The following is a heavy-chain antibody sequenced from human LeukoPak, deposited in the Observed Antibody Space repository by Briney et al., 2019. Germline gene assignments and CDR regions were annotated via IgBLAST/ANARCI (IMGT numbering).Heavy chain of an antibody. J-gene: IGHJ4*02. V-gene: IGHV3-30*04. CDR1: GFTFSSYA. Sequence: GGSPRLSCAASGFTFSSYAMHWVRQAPGKGLEWVAVIPYDGSNKYYADSVKGRFTISRDNSKNTLYLQMNSLRAEDTAVYYCARDGFDYWGQGTLVTVSS. CDR2: IPYDGSNK. CDR3: ARDGFDY.